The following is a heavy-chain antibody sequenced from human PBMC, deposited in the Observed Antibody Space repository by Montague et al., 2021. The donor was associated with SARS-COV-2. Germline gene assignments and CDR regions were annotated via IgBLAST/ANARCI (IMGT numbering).Heavy chain of an antibody. CDR2: INHSGST. CDR3: ARARSSFSLARGSTWFDS. D-gene: IGHD1-1*01. J-gene: IGHJ5*01. V-gene: IGHV4-34*01. CDR1: GGSFSGYY. Sequence: SETLSLTCAVYGGSFSGYYWSWIRQPPGKGLEWIGEINHSGSTNYNPSLKSRVTISVDTPKNQFSLKLSSVTAADTAVYYCARARSSFSLARGSTWFDSWGQGTLVTVSS.